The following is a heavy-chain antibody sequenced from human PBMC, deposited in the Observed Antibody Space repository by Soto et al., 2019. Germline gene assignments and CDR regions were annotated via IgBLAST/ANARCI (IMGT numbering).Heavy chain of an antibody. J-gene: IGHJ6*02. D-gene: IGHD6-13*01. CDR2: ISSSGSNI. CDR3: ARDSGSSSSLVGDV. CDR1: GFTFSSYR. V-gene: IGHV3-21*01. Sequence: KTGGSLRLSCAASGFTFSSYRMNWVRQAPGKGLEWVSSISSSGSNIYYADSVKGRFTISRDNAKNSLYLQMNSLRAEDTAVYYCARDSGSSSSLVGDVWGQGPTVSVSS.